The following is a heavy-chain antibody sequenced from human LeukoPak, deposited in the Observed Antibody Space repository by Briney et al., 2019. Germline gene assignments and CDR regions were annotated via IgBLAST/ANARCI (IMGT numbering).Heavy chain of an antibody. CDR1: GFTFSSYG. CDR3: AKIYRGGSSPTY. D-gene: IGHD6-6*01. Sequence: GGSLRLSCAASGFTFSSYGMHWVRQAPGKGLEWVAFIRYDGSNKYYADSVKGRFTISRDNSKNTLYLRMNSLRAEDTAVYYCAKIYRGGSSPTYWGQGPLVTVSS. J-gene: IGHJ4*02. V-gene: IGHV3-30*02. CDR2: IRYDGSNK.